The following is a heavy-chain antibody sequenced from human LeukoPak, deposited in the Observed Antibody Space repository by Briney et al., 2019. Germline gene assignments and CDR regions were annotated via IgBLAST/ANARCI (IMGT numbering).Heavy chain of an antibody. Sequence: PGGSLRLSCAASGFTFSSYGMSWVRQAPGKGLEWVSAISGSGGSTYYADSVKGRFTISRDNSKNTLYLQMNSLRAEDTALYYCAKAGDAPLADYYYYMDVWGKGTTVTISS. CDR3: AKAGDAPLADYYYYMDV. J-gene: IGHJ6*03. V-gene: IGHV3-23*01. CDR2: ISGSGGST. CDR1: GFTFSSYG. D-gene: IGHD2-21*01.